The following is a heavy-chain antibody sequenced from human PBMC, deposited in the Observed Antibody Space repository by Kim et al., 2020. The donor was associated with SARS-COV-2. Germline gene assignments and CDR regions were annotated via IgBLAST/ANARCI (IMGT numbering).Heavy chain of an antibody. Sequence: GGSLRLSCAASGYTFSDYAMNWVRQAPGKGLEWIAVVYSSGASTYNADAVRGRFKTSRDNSRNMVTLQLNSLSVEDTAVYYCAKRMRSAAPAPCDHWGQGTLVTVSS. V-gene: IGHV3-23*03. CDR1: GYTFSDYA. CDR3: AKRMRSAAPAPCDH. J-gene: IGHJ4*02. D-gene: IGHD6-19*01. CDR2: VYSSGAST.